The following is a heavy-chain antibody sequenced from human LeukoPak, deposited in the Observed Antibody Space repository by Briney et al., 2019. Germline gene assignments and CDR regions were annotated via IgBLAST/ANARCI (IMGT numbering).Heavy chain of an antibody. J-gene: IGHJ4*02. CDR1: GFTFSSHA. CDR3: AKSRGSYQGSFDY. D-gene: IGHD1-26*01. Sequence: GGSLRLSCAASGFTFSSHAMSWVRQAPGKGLEWVSGISWNSGSTYYADSVKGRFTISRDNSKNTLYLQMNSLRAEDTAVYYCAKSRGSYQGSFDYWGQGTLVTVSS. V-gene: IGHV3-23*01. CDR2: ISWNSGST.